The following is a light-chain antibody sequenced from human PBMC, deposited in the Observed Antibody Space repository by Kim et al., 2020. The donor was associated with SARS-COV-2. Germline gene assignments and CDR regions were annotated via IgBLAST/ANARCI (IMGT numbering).Light chain of an antibody. V-gene: IGKV3-20*01. CDR2: GAS. Sequence: CPGDRASLSCRASHSVSSSYLAWYQQKPVQAPRLLIYGASSRATGIPDRFSGSGSRTDFTLTISRLEPEDVAVYYCQQYGSSPLTFGGGTKVDIK. CDR1: HSVSSSY. J-gene: IGKJ4*01. CDR3: QQYGSSPLT.